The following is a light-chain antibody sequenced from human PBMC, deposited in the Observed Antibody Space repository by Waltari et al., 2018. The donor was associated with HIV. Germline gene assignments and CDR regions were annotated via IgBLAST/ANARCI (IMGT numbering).Light chain of an antibody. CDR2: EVT. CDR3: SSFANRDGFYVL. Sequence: QSALTQPPSASGSPGQSVTLSCTGTNSDIGTYDYVSWYQQHPAKAPKLLISEVTKRPSGVSDRFSGSKSGTTAFLTVSGLQAEDEADYYCSSFANRDGFYVLFGGGTRLTVL. V-gene: IGLV2-8*01. J-gene: IGLJ2*01. CDR1: NSDIGTYDY.